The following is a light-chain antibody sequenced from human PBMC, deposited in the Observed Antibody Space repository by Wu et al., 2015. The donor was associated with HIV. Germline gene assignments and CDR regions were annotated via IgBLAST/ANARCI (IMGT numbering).Light chain of an antibody. CDR3: QQYGDSPAWT. Sequence: SCRASQSVSSSYLAWYQQKPGQAPRLIIYGTSNRATGIPDRFRGSGSGTDFTLTITRLEPEDCAVYYCQQYGDSPAWTFGQGTKVEVK. V-gene: IGKV3-20*01. J-gene: IGKJ1*01. CDR1: QSVSSSY. CDR2: GTS.